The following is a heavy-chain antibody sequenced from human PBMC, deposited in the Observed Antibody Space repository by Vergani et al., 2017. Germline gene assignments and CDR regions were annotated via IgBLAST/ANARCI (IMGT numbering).Heavy chain of an antibody. CDR2: IYWDDDK. CDR1: GFSLSTSGVG. D-gene: IGHD6-13*01. Sequence: QITLKESGPTLVKPTQTLTLTCTFSGFSLSTSGVGVGWIRQPPGKALEWLALIYWDDDKRYSPSLKSRLTITKDTSKNQVVLTMTNMDPVDTATYYCAHTETPARGSKSSSWYPGHHVAAFDIWGQGTMVTVSS. CDR3: AHTETPARGSKSSSWYPGHHVAAFDI. V-gene: IGHV2-5*02. J-gene: IGHJ3*02.